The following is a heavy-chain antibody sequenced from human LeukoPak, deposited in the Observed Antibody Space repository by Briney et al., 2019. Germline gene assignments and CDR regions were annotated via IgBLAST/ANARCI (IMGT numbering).Heavy chain of an antibody. CDR3: ARAYCGSDCYYHYYMDV. V-gene: IGHV3-48*01. D-gene: IGHD2-21*02. CDR1: GFAFSTYS. CDR2: ILSTSSTI. J-gene: IGHJ6*03. Sequence: PGGSLRLSCAASGFAFSTYSMTWVRQAPGKGLEWVSYILSTSSTIYYADSVKGRFTISRDNARNSLFLQMNSLRAEDTAVYYCARAYCGSDCYYHYYMDVWGKGTAVTVSS.